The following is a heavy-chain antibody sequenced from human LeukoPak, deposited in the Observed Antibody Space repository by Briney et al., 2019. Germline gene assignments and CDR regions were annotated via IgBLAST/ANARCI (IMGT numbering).Heavy chain of an antibody. CDR2: ISSGSSII. CDR3: AREPFDY. J-gene: IGHJ4*02. CDR1: GFTFSSYS. Sequence: GGSLRLSCAASGFTFSSYSMNWVRQAPGKGLEWVSYISSGSSIIYYADSVKGRFTISRDNAKNSLYLQMSSLRGEDTAVYYCAREPFDYWGQGILVTVSS. V-gene: IGHV3-48*01.